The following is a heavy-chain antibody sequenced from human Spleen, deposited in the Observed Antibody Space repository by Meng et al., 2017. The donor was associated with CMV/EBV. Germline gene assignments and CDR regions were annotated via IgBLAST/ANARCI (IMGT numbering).Heavy chain of an antibody. CDR3: ARTQYQLLSSPTYYFDY. CDR2: ISSSSTYI. Sequence: GESLKISCTASGFIFSSYTMSWVRQAPGKGLEWVSSISSSSTYIYYADSLQGRFTISRDNAKNSLYLQMNSLRAEDTAVYYCARTQYQLLSSPTYYFDYWGQGTLVTVSS. V-gene: IGHV3-21*01. J-gene: IGHJ4*02. D-gene: IGHD2-2*01. CDR1: GFIFSSYT.